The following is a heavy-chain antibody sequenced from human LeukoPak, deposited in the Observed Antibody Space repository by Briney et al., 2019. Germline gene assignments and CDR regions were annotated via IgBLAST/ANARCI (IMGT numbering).Heavy chain of an antibody. D-gene: IGHD6-13*01. Sequence: SVKVSCKASGDTFSSYGFIWVRQAPGQGLEWMGRIIPILDMPTYTQKFKDRVTITADKSTSTVYMEVRSLTSEDTAVYYCARAHSKGFVSSWDYWGQGTLVTVSS. CDR3: ARAHSKGFVSSWDY. CDR2: IIPILDMP. CDR1: GDTFSSYG. V-gene: IGHV1-69*04. J-gene: IGHJ4*02.